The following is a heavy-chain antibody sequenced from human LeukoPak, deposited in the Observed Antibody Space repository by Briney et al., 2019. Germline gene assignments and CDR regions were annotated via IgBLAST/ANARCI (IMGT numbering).Heavy chain of an antibody. D-gene: IGHD3-22*01. CDR2: VYDSGNT. Sequence: SETLSLTCNVSGSSISGFYWSWIRQPPGKGLEWIGYVYDSGNTNYNPSLRSRVTISVDTSKDQFSLKLSSVTAADTAVYYCARGDSHLHSSGYYYYWGQGTLATVSS. CDR1: GSSISGFY. J-gene: IGHJ4*02. CDR3: ARGDSHLHSSGYYYY. V-gene: IGHV4-59*01.